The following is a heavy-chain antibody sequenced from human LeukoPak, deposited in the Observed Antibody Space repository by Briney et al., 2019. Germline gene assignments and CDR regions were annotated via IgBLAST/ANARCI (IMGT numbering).Heavy chain of an antibody. CDR3: ARARTNNWYFDL. V-gene: IGHV1-2*02. CDR1: GYTFTGYY. Sequence: ASVKVSCKASGYTFTGYYMHWVRQAPGQGLEWMGWINPNSGGTNYAQKFQGSVTMTRDTSISTAYMELSRLRSDDTAVYYCARARTNNWYFDLWGRGTLVTVSS. J-gene: IGHJ2*01. D-gene: IGHD2-8*01. CDR2: INPNSGGT.